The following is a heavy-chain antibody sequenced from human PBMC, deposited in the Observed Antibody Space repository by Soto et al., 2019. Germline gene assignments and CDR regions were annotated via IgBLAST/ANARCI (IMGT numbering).Heavy chain of an antibody. Sequence: GESLKISCKGSGYSFTSYWIGWVRQMPGKGLEWMGIIYPGDSDTRYSPSFQGQVTISADKSISTAYLQWSSLKASDTAMYYCARVHLGELLDYYYYMDVWGKGTTVTVSS. V-gene: IGHV5-51*01. CDR1: GYSFTSYW. D-gene: IGHD3-16*01. CDR2: IYPGDSDT. J-gene: IGHJ6*03. CDR3: ARVHLGELLDYYYYMDV.